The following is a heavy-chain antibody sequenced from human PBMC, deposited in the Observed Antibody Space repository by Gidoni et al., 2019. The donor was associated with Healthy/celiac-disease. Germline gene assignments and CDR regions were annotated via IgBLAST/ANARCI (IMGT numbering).Heavy chain of an antibody. V-gene: IGHV3-74*01. J-gene: IGHJ4*02. Sequence: EVQLVESGGGLVQPGGSLSLSCAASGLTFSSYWMHWVRQAPGKGLVWVSRINSDGSSTSYADSVKGRFTISRDNAKNTLYLQMNSLRAEDTAVYYCAVLGATRTPSGDYWGQGTLVTVSS. CDR1: GLTFSSYW. CDR2: INSDGSST. D-gene: IGHD1-26*01. CDR3: AVLGATRTPSGDY.